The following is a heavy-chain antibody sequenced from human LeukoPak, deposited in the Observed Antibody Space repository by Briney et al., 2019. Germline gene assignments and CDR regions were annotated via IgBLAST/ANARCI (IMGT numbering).Heavy chain of an antibody. J-gene: IGHJ5*01. CDR1: GFSISSYE. V-gene: IGHV3-48*03. Sequence: PGGSLRLSCAASGFSISSYEMNWVRQAPGKGLEWVSYISSSGRTKYYADSVKGRFTISRDNAKNSLYLQMNSLRAKDTAVYYCARVDALSSSRFDCWGQGTLVTVSS. CDR2: ISSSGRTK. D-gene: IGHD6-13*01. CDR3: ARVDALSSSRFDC.